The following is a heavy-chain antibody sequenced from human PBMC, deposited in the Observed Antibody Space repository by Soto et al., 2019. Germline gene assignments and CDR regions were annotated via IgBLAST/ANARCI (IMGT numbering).Heavy chain of an antibody. CDR2: INSDGSST. V-gene: IGHV3-74*01. CDR3: ARALTYCSGPDPSYYYCMDV. CDR1: GFTFSSYW. J-gene: IGHJ6*02. Sequence: GGSLRLSCAASGFTFSSYWMHWVRQAPGKGLVWVSRINSDGSSTSYADSVKGRFTISRDNAKNTLYLQMNSLRAEDTAVYYCARALTYCSGPDPSYYYCMDVWGQGTTVTVS. D-gene: IGHD2-15*01.